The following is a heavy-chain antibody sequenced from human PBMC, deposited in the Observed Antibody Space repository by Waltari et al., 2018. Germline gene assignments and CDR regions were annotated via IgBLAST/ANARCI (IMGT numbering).Heavy chain of an antibody. Sequence: EVQLVESGGGVVQPGGSLRLSCAASGSTFSSYWMSWVRQAPGKGLEWVANIKQDGSEKYYVDSVKGRFTISRDNAKNSLYLQMNSLRAEDTAVYYCARALIVGWWADWGQGTLVTVSS. J-gene: IGHJ4*02. CDR1: GSTFSSYW. D-gene: IGHD2-15*01. CDR3: ARALIVGWWAD. CDR2: IKQDGSEK. V-gene: IGHV3-7*01.